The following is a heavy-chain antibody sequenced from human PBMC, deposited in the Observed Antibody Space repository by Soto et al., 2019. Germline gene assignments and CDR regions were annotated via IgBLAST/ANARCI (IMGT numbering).Heavy chain of an antibody. CDR3: ARVLGDDFWSGYYSTPTPYFDY. CDR2: IYYSGST. V-gene: IGHV4-34*01. D-gene: IGHD3-3*01. Sequence: SETLSLTCAVYGGSFSGYCWSWIRQPPGKGLEWIGSIYYSGSTYYNPSLKSRVTISVDTSKNQFSLKLSSVTAADTAVYYCARVLGDDFWSGYYSTPTPYFDYWGQGTLVTVSS. CDR1: GGSFSGYC. J-gene: IGHJ4*02.